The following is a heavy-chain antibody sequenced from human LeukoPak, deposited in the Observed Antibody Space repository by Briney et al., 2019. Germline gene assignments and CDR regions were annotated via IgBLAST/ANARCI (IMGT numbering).Heavy chain of an antibody. CDR2: ISGSGGST. V-gene: IGHV3-23*01. CDR3: ATYRQVLLPFES. Sequence: GGSLRLSCAASGFTFSSYAMSWVRQAPGKGLEWVSAISGSGGSTYYADSVKGRFTISRDNSKSTLSLQMNSLRAEGTAIYYCATYRQVLLPFESWGQGTLVTVSS. D-gene: IGHD2-8*02. CDR1: GFTFSSYA. J-gene: IGHJ4*02.